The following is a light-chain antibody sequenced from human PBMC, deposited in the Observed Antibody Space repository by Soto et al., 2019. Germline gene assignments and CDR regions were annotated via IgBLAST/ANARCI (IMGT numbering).Light chain of an antibody. CDR1: QSVSGSY. J-gene: IGKJ2*01. CDR2: GAS. CDR3: QQYGHSPRYT. V-gene: IGKV3-20*01. Sequence: EIVLTQSPGTLSLSPGERATLSCRASQSVSGSYLAWYQQKPGQAPRLLIYGASSRATGIPDRFSGSGSGTDFTLTISRLEPEDFAVYYCQQYGHSPRYTFGQGTKLEIK.